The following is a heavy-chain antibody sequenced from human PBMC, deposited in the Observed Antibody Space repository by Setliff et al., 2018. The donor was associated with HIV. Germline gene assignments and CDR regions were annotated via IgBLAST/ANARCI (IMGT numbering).Heavy chain of an antibody. Sequence: PSETLSLTCTVPGGSVSSRGYYWGWIRQPPGKGPEWIANILYGGNTYYNPSLMSRVTISVDTSKNHFSLKLNSVTAADTAVYFCARPTTGVGGGAAFDIWGQGTMVTVS. CDR2: ILYGGNT. J-gene: IGHJ3*02. CDR3: ARPTTGVGGGAAFDI. CDR1: GGSVSSRGYY. V-gene: IGHV4-39*02. D-gene: IGHD2-8*01.